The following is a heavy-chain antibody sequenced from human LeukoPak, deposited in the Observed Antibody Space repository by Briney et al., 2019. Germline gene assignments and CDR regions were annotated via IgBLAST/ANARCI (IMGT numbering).Heavy chain of an antibody. D-gene: IGHD5-12*01. CDR1: GFTFNNAW. J-gene: IGHJ4*02. CDR3: TTDLFPYALYR. CDR2: IKSKTDGGTT. V-gene: IGHV3-15*01. Sequence: GGSLRLSCAASGFTFNNAWMSWVRQAPGKGLEWVGRIKSKTDGGTTDYAAPVKGRFTISRDDSKNTLYLQMNSLKTEDTAVYYCTTDLFPYALYRWGQGTLVTVSS.